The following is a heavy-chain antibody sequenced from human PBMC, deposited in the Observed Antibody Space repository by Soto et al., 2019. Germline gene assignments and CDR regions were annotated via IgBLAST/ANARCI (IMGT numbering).Heavy chain of an antibody. CDR1: GGSISSSNW. CDR2: IYHSGST. V-gene: IGHV4-4*02. D-gene: IGHD2-2*01. J-gene: IGHJ4*02. CDR3: ASLPATSDFDY. Sequence: QVQLQESGPGLVKPSGTLSLTCAVSGGSISSSNWWSWVRQPPGKGLEWIGEIYHSGSTNYNPSLKGRVTISVDKSKNQFSLKLSSVAAGDTAVYYCASLPATSDFDYWCQGTLVTVSS.